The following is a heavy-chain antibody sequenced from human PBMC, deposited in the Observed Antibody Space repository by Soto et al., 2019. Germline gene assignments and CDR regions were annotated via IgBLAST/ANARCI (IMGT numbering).Heavy chain of an antibody. V-gene: IGHV4-31*03. D-gene: IGHD2-2*01. Sequence: QVQLQESGPGLVKSSQTLSLTCSVSGGSITTDGYYWSWIRQHPGKGLEWIGFVFYSGSTHYNPSLESRVAMSLDRSKNQFSLELRSLTAADTGVYYCAAQPSYGVPMDYWGQGTLVTVSS. CDR2: VFYSGST. CDR3: AAQPSYGVPMDY. J-gene: IGHJ4*02. CDR1: GGSITTDGYY.